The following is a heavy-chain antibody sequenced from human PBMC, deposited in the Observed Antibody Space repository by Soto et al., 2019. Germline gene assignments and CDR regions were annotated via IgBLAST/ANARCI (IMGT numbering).Heavy chain of an antibody. Sequence: SETLSLTCAVSGYSISSGYYWGWVRQPPGQGPEWIGTIYHNGRTYYNPSLNSRVTMSVDTSKNQFSLKLSSVTAADTAVYYCARELAEVGTSAARFDPWGQGTLVTVSS. CDR3: ARELAEVGTSAARFDP. V-gene: IGHV4-38-2*02. J-gene: IGHJ5*02. CDR2: IYHNGRT. D-gene: IGHD6-13*01. CDR1: GYSISSGYY.